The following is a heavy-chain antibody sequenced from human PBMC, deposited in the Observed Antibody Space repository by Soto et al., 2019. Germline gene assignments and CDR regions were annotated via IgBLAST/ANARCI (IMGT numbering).Heavy chain of an antibody. CDR2: IWYDGSNK. J-gene: IGHJ4*02. Sequence: QSGGSLRLSCAASGFTFSSYGMHWVRQAPGKGLEWVAVIWYDGSNKYYADSVKGRFTISRDNSKNTLYLQMNSLRAEDTAVYYCARDRGYQPYFGYWGQGTLVTVSS. V-gene: IGHV3-33*01. CDR3: ARDRGYQPYFGY. D-gene: IGHD2-2*01. CDR1: GFTFSSYG.